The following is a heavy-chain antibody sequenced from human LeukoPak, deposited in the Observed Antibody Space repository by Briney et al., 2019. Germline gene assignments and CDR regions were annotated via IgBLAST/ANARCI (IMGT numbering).Heavy chain of an antibody. J-gene: IGHJ4*02. CDR1: GGSFSGYY. Sequence: SETLSLTCAVYGGSFSGYYWSWIRQPPGKGLEWIGEINHSGSTNYNPSLKSRVTISVDTSKNQFSLKLSSVTAADTAVYYCARGSPYSNYPYWGQGTLVTVSS. D-gene: IGHD4-11*01. V-gene: IGHV4-34*01. CDR2: INHSGST. CDR3: ARGSPYSNYPY.